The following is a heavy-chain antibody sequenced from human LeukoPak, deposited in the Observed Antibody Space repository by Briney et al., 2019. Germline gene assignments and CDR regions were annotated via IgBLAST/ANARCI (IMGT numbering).Heavy chain of an antibody. V-gene: IGHV1-8*01. J-gene: IGHJ4*02. CDR1: GYTFTSYE. CDR2: MNPNSGNT. Sequence: ASVKVSCKASGYTFTSYEINWVRQATGQGLEWMAGMNPNSGNTGYAQKFQGRVTMTRDTSISTAYMELSSLRSEDTAVYYCARVTTGARDYWGQGTLVTVSS. CDR3: ARVTTGARDY. D-gene: IGHD4-17*01.